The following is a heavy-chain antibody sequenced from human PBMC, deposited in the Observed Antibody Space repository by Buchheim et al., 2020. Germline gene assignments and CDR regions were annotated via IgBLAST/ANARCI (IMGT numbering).Heavy chain of an antibody. V-gene: IGHV4-59*01. CDR1: GGSISSYY. Sequence: QVQLQESGPGLVKPSETLSLTCTVSGGSISSYYWSWIRQPPGKGLEWIGYIYYSVSTNYNPSLKSRVTISVDTSKNQFSLKLSSVTAADTAVYYCARGADSGSYYPYYFDYWGQGTL. J-gene: IGHJ4*02. CDR2: IYYSVST. D-gene: IGHD1-26*01. CDR3: ARGADSGSYYPYYFDY.